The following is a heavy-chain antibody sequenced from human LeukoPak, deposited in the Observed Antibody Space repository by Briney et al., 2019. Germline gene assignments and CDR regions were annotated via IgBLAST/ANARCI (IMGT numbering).Heavy chain of an antibody. CDR1: GYTFTSYG. D-gene: IGHD6-13*01. CDR3: ARVSFPQLVAAAGTGLVGWNDY. J-gene: IGHJ4*02. CDR2: ISAYNGNT. V-gene: IGHV1-18*01. Sequence: ASVKVSCKASGYTFTSYGISWVRQAPGQGLEWMGWISAYNGNTNYAQKLQGRVTMTTDTSTSTAYMELRSLRSDDTAVYYCARVSFPQLVAAAGTGLVGWNDYWGQGTLVTVSS.